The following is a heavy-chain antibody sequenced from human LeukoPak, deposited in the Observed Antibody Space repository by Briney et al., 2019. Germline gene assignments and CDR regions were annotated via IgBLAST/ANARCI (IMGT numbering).Heavy chain of an antibody. CDR2: IWYDGSNK. V-gene: IGHV3-33*01. D-gene: IGHD6-19*01. Sequence: GGSLRLSCEVSGFPFSNHGMHWVRQAPGKGLEWVAVIWYDGSNKYYADSVKGRFTISRDNSKNTVYLQMNSLRVEDTAVYYCAREGRPQWLEERAYYFDYWGQGTLVTVSS. J-gene: IGHJ4*02. CDR1: GFPFSNHG. CDR3: AREGRPQWLEERAYYFDY.